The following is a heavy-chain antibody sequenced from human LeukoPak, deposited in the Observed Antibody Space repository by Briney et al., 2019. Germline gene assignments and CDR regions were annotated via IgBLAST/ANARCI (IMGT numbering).Heavy chain of an antibody. J-gene: IGHJ4*02. CDR2: IRSKAYGGTT. V-gene: IGHV3-49*03. CDR3: TRDTRGGVSAAGPV. Sequence: PGGSLRLSCTASGFTFGDYAMSWFRQAPGKGLEWVGFIRSKAYGGTTEYAASVKGRFTISRDDSKSIAYLQMNSLKTEDTAVYYCTRDTRGGVSAAGPVWGQGTLVTVSS. CDR1: GFTFGDYA. D-gene: IGHD6-13*01.